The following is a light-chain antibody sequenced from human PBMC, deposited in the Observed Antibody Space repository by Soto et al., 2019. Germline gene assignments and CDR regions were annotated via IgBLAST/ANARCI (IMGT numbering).Light chain of an antibody. CDR1: SSNIGSNT. CDR3: AAWDDSLNGVV. Sequence: QSVLTQQPSASGTPGQRVTTSCSGSSSNIGSNTVNWYQQLPGTAPKLLIYSNNHRPSGVPDRFSGSKSGTSASLAISGLQSEDEADYYCAAWDDSLNGVVFGGGTQLTVL. J-gene: IGLJ2*01. CDR2: SNN. V-gene: IGLV1-44*01.